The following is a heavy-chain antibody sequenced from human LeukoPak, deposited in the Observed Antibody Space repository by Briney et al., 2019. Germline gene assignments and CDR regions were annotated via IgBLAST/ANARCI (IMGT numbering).Heavy chain of an antibody. D-gene: IGHD6-19*01. V-gene: IGHV1-18*01. J-gene: IGHJ6*03. CDR3: ARIAVASTFYYYYMDV. CDR2: ISAYNGNT. CDR1: GYTFTSYG. Sequence: ASVKVSCKASGYTFTSYGISWVRQAPGQGLEWMGWISAYNGNTNYALKLQGRVTMTTDTSTSTAYMELRSLRSDDTAVYYCARIAVASTFYYYYMDVWGKGTTVTVSS.